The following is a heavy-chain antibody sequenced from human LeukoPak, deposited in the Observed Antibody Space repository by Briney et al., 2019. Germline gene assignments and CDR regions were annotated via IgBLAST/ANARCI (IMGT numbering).Heavy chain of an antibody. D-gene: IGHD5-24*01. CDR2: ISNSGGTT. V-gene: IGHV3-23*01. Sequence: GGSLRLSCAASGFTFSSYAMSWVRQAPGKGLEWVSTISNSGGTTYYADSVKGRFTISRDNSKRTLFLQMSNLRAEDTAVYYCAKTIPYWYFDLWGRGTLVTVSS. CDR1: GFTFSSYA. CDR3: AKTIPYWYFDL. J-gene: IGHJ2*01.